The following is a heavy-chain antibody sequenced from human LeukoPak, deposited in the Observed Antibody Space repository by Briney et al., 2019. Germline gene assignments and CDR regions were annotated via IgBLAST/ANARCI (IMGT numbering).Heavy chain of an antibody. CDR3: ARDLTGPIDY. Sequence: GGSLRLSCAASGFTVSSNYMSWVRQAPGKGLEWVSVIYSGGSTYYAGSVKGRFTISRDNSKNTLYLQMNSLRAEDTAVYYCARDLTGPIDYWGQGTLVTVSS. D-gene: IGHD3-16*01. V-gene: IGHV3-53*01. CDR2: IYSGGST. J-gene: IGHJ4*02. CDR1: GFTVSSNY.